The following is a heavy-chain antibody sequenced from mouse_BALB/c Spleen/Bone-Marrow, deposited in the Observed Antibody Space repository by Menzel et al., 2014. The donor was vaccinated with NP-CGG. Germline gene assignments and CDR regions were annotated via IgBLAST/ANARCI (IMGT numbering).Heavy chain of an antibody. V-gene: IGHV5-12-1*01. D-gene: IGHD2-4*01. CDR1: GFNFSSYD. CDR2: ISSGGGST. CDR3: ARQMIRGFAY. Sequence: EVQLVESGGGLVKPGGSLKLSCAASGFNFSSYDMSWVSQTPEQRLEWFAYISSGGGSTYYSDTVKGRFTISSDNAKNTLYVERSRLKSEDTAMYYCARQMIRGFAYWGQGTLVTVSA. J-gene: IGHJ3*01.